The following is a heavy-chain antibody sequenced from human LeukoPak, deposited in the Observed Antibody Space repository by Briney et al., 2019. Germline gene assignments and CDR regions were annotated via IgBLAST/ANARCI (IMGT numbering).Heavy chain of an antibody. CDR1: GFTFSSYT. CDR2: ITTSDGNT. J-gene: IGHJ4*02. V-gene: IGHV3-23*01. Sequence: GGSLRLSCAASGFTFSSYTMSWVRQAPGKGLEWVSTITTSDGNTYYADSVKGRFTVSRDNSKNTLYLQMNSLRDEDTAVYYCARTTGWGQGTLVTVSS. CDR3: ARTTG. D-gene: IGHD1-1*01.